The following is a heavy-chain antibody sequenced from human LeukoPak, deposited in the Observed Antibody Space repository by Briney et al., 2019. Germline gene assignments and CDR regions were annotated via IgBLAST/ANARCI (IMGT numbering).Heavy chain of an antibody. CDR3: ARESVVFAGAALRQNWFDP. Sequence: SETLSLTCTVSGGSIGSSSYYWSWIRQPAGKGLEWIGRIYTSGSTNYNPSLKSRVTISVDTSKNQFSLKLTSVTAADTAVYYCARESVVFAGAALRQNWFDPWGQGTLVTVSS. J-gene: IGHJ5*02. V-gene: IGHV4-61*02. CDR2: IYTSGST. CDR1: GGSIGSSSYY. D-gene: IGHD6-6*01.